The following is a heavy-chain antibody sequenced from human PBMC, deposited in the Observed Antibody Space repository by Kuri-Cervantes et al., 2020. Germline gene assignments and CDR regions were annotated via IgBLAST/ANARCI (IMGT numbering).Heavy chain of an antibody. CDR2: IYYSGST. V-gene: IGHV4-39*07. J-gene: IGHJ4*02. CDR1: GGSISSSSYY. D-gene: IGHD2-15*01. CDR3: ARRSARGYCSGGSCYSPPRYFDY. Sequence: SETLSLTCTVSGGSISSSSYYWGWIRQPPGKGLEWIGSIYYSGSTYYNPSLKSRVTISVDTSKNQFSLKLSSVTAADTAVYYCARRSARGYCSGGSCYSPPRYFDYWGQGTLVTVSS.